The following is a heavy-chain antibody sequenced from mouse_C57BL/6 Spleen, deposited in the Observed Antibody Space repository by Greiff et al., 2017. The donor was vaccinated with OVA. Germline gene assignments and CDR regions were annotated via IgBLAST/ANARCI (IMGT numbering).Heavy chain of an antibody. CDR1: GFSLTSYG. J-gene: IGHJ4*01. CDR2: IWRGGST. CDR3: AKNGYGSPYAMDY. V-gene: IGHV2-5*01. Sequence: QVHVKQSGPGLVQPSQSLSITCTVSGFSLTSYGVHWVRQSPGKGLEWLGVIWRGGSTDYNAAFMSRLSITKDNSKSQVFFKMNSLQADDTAIYYCAKNGYGSPYAMDYWGQGTSVTVSS. D-gene: IGHD1-1*01.